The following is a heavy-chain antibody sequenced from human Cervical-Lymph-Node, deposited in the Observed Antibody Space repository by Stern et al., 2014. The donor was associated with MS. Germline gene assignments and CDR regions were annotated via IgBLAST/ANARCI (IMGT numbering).Heavy chain of an antibody. D-gene: IGHD3-16*01. CDR3: ARGRNVGVNYYFDY. CDR2: IWSDGSNP. CDR1: GFTFSGYG. V-gene: IGHV3-33*01. Sequence: QVQLGQSGGGVVQPGKSLRLSCVASGFTFSGYGMHWVRQAPGKGLERVAFIWSDGSNPSYADSVQGRFTIARDNLQNTLHLHMNNVTAADTARYYCARGRNVGVNYYFDYWGQGSLVTVSS. J-gene: IGHJ4*02.